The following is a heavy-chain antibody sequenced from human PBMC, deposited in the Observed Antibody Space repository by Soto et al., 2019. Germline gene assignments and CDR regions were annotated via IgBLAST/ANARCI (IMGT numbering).Heavy chain of an antibody. Sequence: PSETLSLTCTVSGGSIISGGYYWIWIRQHPGKGLEWIGYIYYSGSTYYNPSLKSRVTISVDTSKNQFSLKLSSVTAADTAVYYCARVRGVVVTQYFQHWGQGTLVTVSS. D-gene: IGHD2-21*02. CDR2: IYYSGST. J-gene: IGHJ1*01. V-gene: IGHV4-31*03. CDR1: GGSIISGGYY. CDR3: ARVRGVVVTQYFQH.